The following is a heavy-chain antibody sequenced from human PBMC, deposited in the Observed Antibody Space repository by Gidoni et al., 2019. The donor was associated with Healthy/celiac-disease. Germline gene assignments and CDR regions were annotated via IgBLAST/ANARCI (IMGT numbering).Heavy chain of an antibody. D-gene: IGHD2-2*01. CDR3: ARDYCSSTSCYFDY. Sequence: QVQLVESGGGVVQPGRSLRLSCAAYGFTFSSYGMHWVRQAPGKGLEWVAVIWYYGSNKYYADSVKGRFTISRDNSKNTLYLQMNSLRAEDTAVYYCARDYCSSTSCYFDYWGQGTLVTVSS. CDR2: IWYYGSNK. V-gene: IGHV3-33*01. CDR1: GFTFSSYG. J-gene: IGHJ4*02.